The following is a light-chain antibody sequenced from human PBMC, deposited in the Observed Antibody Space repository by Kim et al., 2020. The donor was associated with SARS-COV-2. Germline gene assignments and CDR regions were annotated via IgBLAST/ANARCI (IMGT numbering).Light chain of an antibody. J-gene: IGKJ4*01. Sequence: DIQMTQSPSSLSASVGDRVTITCRASQSISSYLNWYQQKPGKAPKHLIYAASSLQSGVPSRFSGSGSGTDFTLTISRLQPEDFATYYCQQSYSTPQVTFGGGTKVDIK. CDR3: QQSYSTPQVT. CDR2: AAS. V-gene: IGKV1-39*01. CDR1: QSISSY.